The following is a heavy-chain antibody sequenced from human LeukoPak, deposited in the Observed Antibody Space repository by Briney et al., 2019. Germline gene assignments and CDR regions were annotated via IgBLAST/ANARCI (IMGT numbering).Heavy chain of an antibody. CDR1: GFTVSSNY. CDR3: ARGGAVAGLQTNFQH. V-gene: IGHV3-53*01. D-gene: IGHD6-19*01. CDR2: IYSGGTT. J-gene: IGHJ1*01. Sequence: GGSLRLSCAASGFTVSSNYMSWVRQAPGKGLEWVSVIYSGGTTYYADSVKGRFTISRDNSKNTLYLQMNSLRAEDTAVYYCARGGAVAGLQTNFQHWGQGILVTVSS.